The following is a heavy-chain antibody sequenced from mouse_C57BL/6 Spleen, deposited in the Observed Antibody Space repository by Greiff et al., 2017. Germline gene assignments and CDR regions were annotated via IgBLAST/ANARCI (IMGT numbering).Heavy chain of an antibody. CDR3: AREITTVLHFDV. J-gene: IGHJ1*03. CDR2: ISYDGSN. D-gene: IGHD1-1*01. Sequence: ESGPGLVKPSQSLSLTCSVTGYSITSGYYWNWIRQFPGNKLEWMGYISYDGSNNYNPSLKNRISITRDTSKNQFFLKLNSVTTEDTATYYCAREITTVLHFDVWGTGTTVTVSS. V-gene: IGHV3-6*01. CDR1: GYSITSGYY.